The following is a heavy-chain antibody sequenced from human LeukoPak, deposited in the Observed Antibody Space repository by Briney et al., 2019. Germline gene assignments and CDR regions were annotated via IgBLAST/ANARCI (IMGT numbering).Heavy chain of an antibody. CDR3: AGSGYPLGAFDI. D-gene: IGHD3-22*01. CDR1: GFTFSDYY. Sequence: GSLRLSCAASGFTFSDYYMSWIRQAPGKGLEWVSYISSRGSTIYYADSVKGRFTISRDNAKNSLYLQMNSLRAEDTAVYYCAGSGYPLGAFDIWGQGTMVTVSS. CDR2: ISSRGSTI. J-gene: IGHJ3*02. V-gene: IGHV3-11*01.